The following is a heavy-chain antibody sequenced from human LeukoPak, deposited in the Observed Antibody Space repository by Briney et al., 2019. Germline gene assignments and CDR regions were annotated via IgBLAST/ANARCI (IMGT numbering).Heavy chain of an antibody. CDR3: AKEQVYGDGGKMCFDY. D-gene: IGHD4-17*01. CDR2: INNGRT. J-gene: IGHJ4*02. CDR1: GFTFSSYA. V-gene: IGHV3-23*01. Sequence: GGSLRLSCAASGFTFSSYAMSWVRQAPGKGLESVSAINNGRTYYADSVKGGVSISRDNSKNTLYLQMDSLRAEDTAVYYCAKEQVYGDGGKMCFDYWGQGTLVTVSS.